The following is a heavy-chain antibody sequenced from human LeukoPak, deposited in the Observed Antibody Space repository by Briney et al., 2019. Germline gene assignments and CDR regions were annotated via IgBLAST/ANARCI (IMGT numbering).Heavy chain of an antibody. CDR3: ASSGGSCYPFDY. Sequence: ASVKVSCKASGGTFSSYAITWVRQAPGQGLEWMGWINPNSGGTNYAQKFQGRVTMTRDTSISTAYTELSRLRSDDTAVYYCASSGGSCYPFDYWGQGTLVTVSS. CDR2: INPNSGGT. D-gene: IGHD2-15*01. CDR1: GGTFSSYA. V-gene: IGHV1-2*02. J-gene: IGHJ4*02.